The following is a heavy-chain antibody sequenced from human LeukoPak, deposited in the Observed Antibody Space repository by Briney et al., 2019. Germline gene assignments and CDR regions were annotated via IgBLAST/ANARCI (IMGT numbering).Heavy chain of an antibody. Sequence: GGSLRLSCAASGFTFSSYSMNWVRQAPGKGLEWVSSISSSSSYIYYADSVKGRFTISRDNAKNSLYLQMNSLRAEDTAVYYCARHSYDYGELWVDYWGQGTLVTVSP. D-gene: IGHD4-17*01. CDR2: ISSSSSYI. CDR3: ARHSYDYGELWVDY. V-gene: IGHV3-21*01. CDR1: GFTFSSYS. J-gene: IGHJ4*02.